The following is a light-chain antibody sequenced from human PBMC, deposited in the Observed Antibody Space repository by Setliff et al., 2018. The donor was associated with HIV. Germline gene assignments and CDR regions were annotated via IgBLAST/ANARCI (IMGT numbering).Light chain of an antibody. CDR3: SSYAISSPYV. J-gene: IGLJ1*01. CDR1: SSDVGGYNY. V-gene: IGLV2-14*01. Sequence: QSALAQPASVSGSPGQSITISCTGTSSDVGGYNYVSWYQQHPGKAPKLLIYDVTSRLPGVSNRFSGSKSGNTASLTISGLQAEDEADYYCSSYAISSPYVFGTGTKVTVL. CDR2: DVT.